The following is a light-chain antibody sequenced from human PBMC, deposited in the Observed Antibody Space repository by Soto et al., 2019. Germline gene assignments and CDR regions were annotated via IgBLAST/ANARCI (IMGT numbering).Light chain of an antibody. CDR2: NDY. J-gene: IGLJ3*02. CDR1: NSNIGSHT. Sequence: QSVLTQPPSASGTPGQRVTISCSGSNSNIGSHTVNWYQQLPGTAPKLIIYNDYQRPSGVPDRFSVSKSGTSASLAISGLQSEYEADYYCATWDDSLNACVFGGGTKLTDL. V-gene: IGLV1-44*01. CDR3: ATWDDSLNACV.